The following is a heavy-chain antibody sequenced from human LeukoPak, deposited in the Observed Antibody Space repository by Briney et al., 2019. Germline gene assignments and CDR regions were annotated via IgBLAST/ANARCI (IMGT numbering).Heavy chain of an antibody. V-gene: IGHV4-39*01. Sequence: PSETLSLTCTVSGDSIGGSSYYWAWIRQPPGKGLEWIGSVYYTGSTYYMSSLKSRVTISADTSKNLFSLKVNSMTAADTAVYYCARHGPPMQRQFYDSWGQGTLVTVSS. D-gene: IGHD5-24*01. CDR2: VYYTGST. CDR3: ARHGPPMQRQFYDS. CDR1: GDSIGGSSYY. J-gene: IGHJ4*02.